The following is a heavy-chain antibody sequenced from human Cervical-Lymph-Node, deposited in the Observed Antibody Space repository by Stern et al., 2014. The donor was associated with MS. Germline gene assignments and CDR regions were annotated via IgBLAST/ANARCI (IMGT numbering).Heavy chain of an antibody. Sequence: QVQLQESGPGLVKPSETLSVTCTVSGGSISSYFWSWIRQPPGKGLEWIGYIYSSGSTDYNPSLKSRVSMSVDTSKNQISLKLSSVTAADTAVYHCARHEYAYSSPYFDYWGRGTLVTVST. CDR2: IYSSGST. D-gene: IGHD3-22*01. CDR1: GGSISSYF. J-gene: IGHJ4*02. V-gene: IGHV4-59*08. CDR3: ARHEYAYSSPYFDY.